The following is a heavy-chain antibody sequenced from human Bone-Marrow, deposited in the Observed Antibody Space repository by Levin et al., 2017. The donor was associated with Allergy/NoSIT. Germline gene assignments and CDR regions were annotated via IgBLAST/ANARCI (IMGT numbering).Heavy chain of an antibody. CDR1: GFSLTTRGVG. D-gene: IGHD3-16*02. CDR3: AHVVITYGGVIGDEAFDI. V-gene: IGHV2-5*02. J-gene: IGHJ3*02. Sequence: KPSGPTLVKPTETLSLTCTFSGFSLTTRGVGVAWIRQPPEKALEWIAVIYWDDDKRYRLSLNGRLSITKDTSRNQVVLTMTNMDPVDTATYFCAHVVITYGGVIGDEAFDIWGPGTLVSVSS. CDR2: IYWDDDK.